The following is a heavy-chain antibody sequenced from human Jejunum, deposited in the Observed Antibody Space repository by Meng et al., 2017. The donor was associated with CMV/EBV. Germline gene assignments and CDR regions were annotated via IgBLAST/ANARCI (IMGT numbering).Heavy chain of an antibody. CDR2: INQDGNEK. J-gene: IGHJ5*02. CDR1: GFSFNTSW. D-gene: IGHD6-19*01. CDR3: VRGGGWSS. V-gene: IGHV3-7*01. Sequence: SCAASGFSFNTSWMSWVRQAPGKGLEWVANINQDGNEKYYVNSVKGRFTISRDNPKKSVYLQMNSLRVEDTAVYYCVRGGGWSSWGQGTLVTVSS.